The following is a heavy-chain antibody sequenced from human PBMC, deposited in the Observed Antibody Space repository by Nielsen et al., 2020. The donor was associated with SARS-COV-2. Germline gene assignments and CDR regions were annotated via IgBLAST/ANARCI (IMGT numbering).Heavy chain of an antibody. J-gene: IGHJ4*02. D-gene: IGHD3-10*01. CDR2: INPNSGDT. V-gene: IGHV1-2*06. CDR1: GYTFTDYY. CDR3: ARDRDILVWFGELLC. Sequence: ASVKVSCKASGYTFTDYYVHWVRQAPGQGLEWMGRINPNSGDTNYAQKFQGRVTMTRDMSIGTAYMELSRPRSDDAAVYYCARDRDILVWFGELLCWGQGTLVTVSS.